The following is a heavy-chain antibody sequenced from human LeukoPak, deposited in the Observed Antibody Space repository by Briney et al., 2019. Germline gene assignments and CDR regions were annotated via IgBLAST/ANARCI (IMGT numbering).Heavy chain of an antibody. CDR3: ASTSSPGH. CDR2: ISTSGGST. V-gene: IGHV3-23*01. CDR1: GFTFRRYG. D-gene: IGHD6-13*01. J-gene: IGHJ4*02. Sequence: GGSLRLSCAASGFTFRRYGMNWVRQAPGKGLEWVSAISTSGGSTFYADSVKGRFTISRDNSKNTLYLQMNSLRAEDTAVYYCASTSSPGHWGQGTLVTVSS.